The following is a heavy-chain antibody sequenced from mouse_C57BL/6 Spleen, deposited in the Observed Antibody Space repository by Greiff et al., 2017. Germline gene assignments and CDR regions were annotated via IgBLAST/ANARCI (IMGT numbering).Heavy chain of an antibody. CDR1: GFTFSSYA. CDR2: ISDGGSYT. V-gene: IGHV5-4*03. Sequence: DVMLVESGGGLVKPGGSLKLSCAASGFTFSSYAMSWVRQTPEKRLEWVATISDGGSYTYYPDNVKGRFTISRDNAKNNLYLQMSHLKSEDTAIYYCARGGYGPFYAMDYWGQGTSVTVSS. CDR3: ARGGYGPFYAMDY. D-gene: IGHD3-1*01. J-gene: IGHJ4*01.